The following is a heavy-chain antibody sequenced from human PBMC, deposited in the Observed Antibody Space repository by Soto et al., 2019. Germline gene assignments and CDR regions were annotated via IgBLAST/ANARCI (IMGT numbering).Heavy chain of an antibody. D-gene: IGHD2-15*01. Sequence: LRLSCAASGFTFSSYDMNWVRQAPGKGLEWVSGVSASGSITSYADSAKGRFTISRDNAKNTVFLQMTGLRAEDTAVYFCAKGDCSGGRCYRGFDYWGQGTLVT. CDR2: VSASGSIT. J-gene: IGHJ4*02. V-gene: IGHV3-23*01. CDR1: GFTFSSYD. CDR3: AKGDCSGGRCYRGFDY.